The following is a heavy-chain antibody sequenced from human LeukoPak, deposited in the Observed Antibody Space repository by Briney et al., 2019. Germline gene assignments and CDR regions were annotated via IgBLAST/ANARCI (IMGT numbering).Heavy chain of an antibody. Sequence: PGGSLRLSCAASGFTFSSYAMHWVRQAPGKRLEWVAVISYDGSNKYYADSVKGRFTISRDTSKNMVFLQMNSLRAEDTAVYYCARDQWDYYGSGSYLDYWGQGILVTVSS. J-gene: IGHJ4*02. CDR3: ARDQWDYYGSGSYLDY. CDR2: ISYDGSNK. V-gene: IGHV3-30*14. CDR1: GFTFSSYA. D-gene: IGHD3-10*01.